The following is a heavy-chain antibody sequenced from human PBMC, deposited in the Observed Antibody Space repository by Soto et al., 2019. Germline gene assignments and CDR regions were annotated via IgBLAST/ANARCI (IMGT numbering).Heavy chain of an antibody. CDR2: IYYSGST. CDR3: AGCSSTSCMYGMDV. D-gene: IGHD2-2*01. Sequence: QVQLQESGPGLVKPSQTLSLTCTVSGGSISSGGYYWSWIRQHPGKVLEWIGYIYYSGSTYYNPSIKSRVTISVDTSKNQFSLKLSSVTAADTAVYYCAGCSSTSCMYGMDVWGQGTTVTVSS. CDR1: GGSISSGGYY. V-gene: IGHV4-31*03. J-gene: IGHJ6*02.